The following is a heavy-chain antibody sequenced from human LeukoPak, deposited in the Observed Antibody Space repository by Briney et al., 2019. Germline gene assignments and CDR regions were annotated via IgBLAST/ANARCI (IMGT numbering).Heavy chain of an antibody. J-gene: IGHJ3*02. Sequence: PGRSLRLSCAASGFTFSSYDMHWVRQAPGKGLEWVAVISYDGSNQYYADSVKGRFTISRDNSKNTLYLQMNSLRAEDTAVYYCAREGVGKGASNIWGQGTMVTVSS. V-gene: IGHV3-30*04. CDR2: ISYDGSNQ. CDR1: GFTFSSYD. CDR3: AREGVGKGASNI. D-gene: IGHD1-26*01.